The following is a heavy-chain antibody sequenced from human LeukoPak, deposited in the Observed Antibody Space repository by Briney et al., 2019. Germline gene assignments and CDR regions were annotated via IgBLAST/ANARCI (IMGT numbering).Heavy chain of an antibody. Sequence: GGSLRLSCAASGFTFNIYSMNWVRQAPGKGLEWVSYISGNSSTIYYADSVKGRFTISRDNADNSLYLQMSSLRDEDTAVYYCARDPYSGGYGAYYYYYMDFWGKGTTVTVSS. CDR1: GFTFNIYS. V-gene: IGHV3-48*02. D-gene: IGHD5-12*01. CDR2: ISGNSSTI. CDR3: ARDPYSGGYGAYYYYYMDF. J-gene: IGHJ6*03.